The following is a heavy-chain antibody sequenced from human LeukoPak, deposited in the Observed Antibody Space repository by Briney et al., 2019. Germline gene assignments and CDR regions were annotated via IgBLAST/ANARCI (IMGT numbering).Heavy chain of an antibody. Sequence: SQTLSLTCTVSGGSISSGSYYWSWIRQPAGKGLEWIGRIYTSGSTNYNPSLKSRVTISVDTSKNQFSLKLSSVTAADTAVYYCASGIAVADYWGQGTLVTVSS. CDR3: ASGIAVADY. CDR2: IYTSGST. V-gene: IGHV4-61*02. CDR1: GGSISSGSYY. D-gene: IGHD6-19*01. J-gene: IGHJ4*02.